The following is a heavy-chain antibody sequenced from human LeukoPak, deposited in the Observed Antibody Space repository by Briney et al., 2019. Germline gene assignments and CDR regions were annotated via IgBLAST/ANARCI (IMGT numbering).Heavy chain of an antibody. V-gene: IGHV3-21*06. CDR1: GFTFSSYS. D-gene: IGHD2-8*01. CDR2: ISSSSFI. Sequence: PGGSLRLSCAASGFTFSSYSMNWVRQAPGKGLEWVSSISSSSFIYYTESVKGRFTISRDNAKNSLYLQMNSLRAEDTAVYYCARDICSDGVCYCGMDVWGQGTTVTVSS. J-gene: IGHJ6*02. CDR3: ARDICSDGVCYCGMDV.